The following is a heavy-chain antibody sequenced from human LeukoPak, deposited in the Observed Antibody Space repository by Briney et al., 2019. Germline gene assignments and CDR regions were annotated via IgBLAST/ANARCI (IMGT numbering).Heavy chain of an antibody. CDR2: INANSGGT. D-gene: IGHD7-27*01. Sequence: ASVKVSCKASGYIFIGYYIHWVRQAPGQGLEWMGWINANSGGTEYAQKFQGRVTMSRDAYINTAYMELSRLRLDDTAVYYCARDPNWGWRGYFDYWGQGTLVTVSS. CDR1: GYIFIGYY. J-gene: IGHJ4*02. V-gene: IGHV1-2*02. CDR3: ARDPNWGWRGYFDY.